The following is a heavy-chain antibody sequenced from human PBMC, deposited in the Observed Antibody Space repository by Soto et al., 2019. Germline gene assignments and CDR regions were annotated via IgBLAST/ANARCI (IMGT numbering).Heavy chain of an antibody. CDR1: GGSIYRSGYY. J-gene: IGHJ4*02. CDR2: IDYNGVT. V-gene: IGHV4-39*01. CDR3: GKVLVGATGHTDSDS. D-gene: IGHD2-15*01. Sequence: SETLSLTSTVSGGSIYRSGYYWGCIRQPPGRGLEWIGNIDYNGVTYSNPSLKSRVTISRDTSKNQFSLKLTSVTAADTALYYCGKVLVGATGHTDSDSWGPGTLVTVSS.